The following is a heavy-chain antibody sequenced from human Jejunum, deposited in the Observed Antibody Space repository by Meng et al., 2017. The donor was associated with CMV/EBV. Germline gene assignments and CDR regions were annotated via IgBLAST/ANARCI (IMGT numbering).Heavy chain of an antibody. CDR2: ISGYNGDT. V-gene: IGHV1-18*01. CDR3: ARRGIFGADNDPRYFYGLDV. CDR1: YG. Sequence: YGISWVRQAPGQGLEWMGWISGYNGDTNYLQKFQGRVTLSTEKFTSTAYMELRSLTSDDTAVYFCARRGIFGADNDPRYFYGLDVWGQGTTVTVSS. D-gene: IGHD3-3*01. J-gene: IGHJ6*02.